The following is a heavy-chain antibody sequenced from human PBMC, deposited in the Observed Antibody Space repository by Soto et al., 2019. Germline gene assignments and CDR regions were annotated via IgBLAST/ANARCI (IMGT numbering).Heavy chain of an antibody. V-gene: IGHV1-69*01. J-gene: IGHJ3*01. CDR1: GDTFNSYG. CDR3: ARDLADVHLWDAFDV. D-gene: IGHD6-13*01. CDR2: IVPMFGTT. Sequence: QVQLVQSGPELKKPGSSVKVSCKAPGDTFNSYGISWVRQAPGQVLEWMGGIVPMFGTTNLALTFEVRVTITADELTTTGYMAIRGLTSEDTAGYYGARDLADVHLWDAFDVWGHGTRVTVSS.